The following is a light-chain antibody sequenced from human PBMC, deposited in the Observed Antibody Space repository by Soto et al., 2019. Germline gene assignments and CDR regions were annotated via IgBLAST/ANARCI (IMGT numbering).Light chain of an antibody. J-gene: IGKJ1*01. V-gene: IGKV1-5*01. Sequence: DIQMTQSPSTLSASVGDRVTITCRASQSICSWLAWYQQKPGKAPKLLIYDASSLESGVPSRFSGSGSGTEFTLTISSLQPDDFATYYCQQYNSYSQGTFGQGTKVEIK. CDR2: DAS. CDR3: QQYNSYSQGT. CDR1: QSICSW.